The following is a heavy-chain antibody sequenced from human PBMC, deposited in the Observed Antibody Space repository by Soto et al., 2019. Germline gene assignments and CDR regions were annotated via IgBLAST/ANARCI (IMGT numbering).Heavy chain of an antibody. Sequence: QVQLVQSGAEVKKPGASVKVSCKASGYTFTSYGISWVRQAPGQGLEWMGWISAYNGNTNYAQKLQGRVTMTTDTXTXXAYRELRSLRSDDTAVYYCARGIMGAVVVVAALDYWGQGTLVTVSS. CDR3: ARGIMGAVVVVAALDY. CDR1: GYTFTSYG. D-gene: IGHD2-15*01. CDR2: ISAYNGNT. J-gene: IGHJ4*02. V-gene: IGHV1-18*01.